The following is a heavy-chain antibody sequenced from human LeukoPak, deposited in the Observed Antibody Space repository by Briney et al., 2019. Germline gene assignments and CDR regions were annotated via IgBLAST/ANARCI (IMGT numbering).Heavy chain of an antibody. CDR3: AREVLVEMATIFSGWFDP. J-gene: IGHJ5*02. D-gene: IGHD5-24*01. CDR1: GGSISSSSYY. CDR2: IYYSGST. V-gene: IGHV4-39*02. Sequence: PSETLSLTCTVSGGSISSSSYYWGWIRHPPGKGLEWIGSIYYSGSTYYNPSLKSRVTISVDTSKNQFSLKLSSVTAADTAVYYCAREVLVEMATIFSGWFDPWGQGTLVTVSS.